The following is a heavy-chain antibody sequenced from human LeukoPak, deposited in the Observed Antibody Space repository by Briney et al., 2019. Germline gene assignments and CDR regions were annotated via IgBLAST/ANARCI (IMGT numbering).Heavy chain of an antibody. CDR3: ATLPLWFGELTPFDY. CDR2: INPNSGGT. V-gene: IGHV1-2*02. Sequence: ASVKVSCKASGYTFTGYCMHWVRQAPGQGLEWMGWINPNSGGTNYAQKFQGRVTMTRDTSISTPYMELNRLRSEDTAVYYCATLPLWFGELTPFDYWGQGTLVTVSS. J-gene: IGHJ4*02. D-gene: IGHD3-10*01. CDR1: GYTFTGYC.